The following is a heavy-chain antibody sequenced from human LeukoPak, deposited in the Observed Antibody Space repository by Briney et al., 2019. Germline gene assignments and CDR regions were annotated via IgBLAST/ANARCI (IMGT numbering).Heavy chain of an antibody. CDR1: GESFSGYY. CDR2: INHSGRT. Sequence: SETLSLTCAVYGESFSGYYWSWIRQPPGKGLEWIGEINHSGRTNYNPSLKSRAIISVDTSKNQFSLRLSSVTAADTAVYYCARVDYGDYSKDFDYWGQRTLVTVAS. CDR3: ARVDYGDYSKDFDY. D-gene: IGHD4-17*01. J-gene: IGHJ4*02. V-gene: IGHV4-34*01.